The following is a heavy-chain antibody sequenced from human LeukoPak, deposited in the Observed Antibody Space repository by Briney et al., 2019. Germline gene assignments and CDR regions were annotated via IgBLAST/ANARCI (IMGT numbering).Heavy chain of an antibody. J-gene: IGHJ6*02. CDR2: IIPIFGTA. Sequence: SVKVSCKASGGTFSSYAISWVRQAPGQGLEWMGGIIPIFGTANYAQKFQGRVTSTADESTSTAYMELSSLRSEDTAVYYCARDILERRRGYYYYGMDVWGQGTTVTVSS. D-gene: IGHD1-1*01. V-gene: IGHV1-69*01. CDR1: GGTFSSYA. CDR3: ARDILERRRGYYYYGMDV.